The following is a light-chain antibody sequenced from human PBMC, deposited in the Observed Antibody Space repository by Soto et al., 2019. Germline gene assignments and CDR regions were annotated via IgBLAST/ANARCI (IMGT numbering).Light chain of an antibody. CDR3: SSYTTSSTLWV. J-gene: IGLJ3*02. CDR1: SSDVGGSNY. CDR2: EVT. Sequence: QSALTQPASVSGSPGQSITISCTGTSSDVGGSNYVSWYQQHPGKAPKLMIYEVTNRPSGISDRFSGSKSGNTASLTISGLQAEDEAEYYCSSYTTSSTLWVFGGGTKLTV. V-gene: IGLV2-14*01.